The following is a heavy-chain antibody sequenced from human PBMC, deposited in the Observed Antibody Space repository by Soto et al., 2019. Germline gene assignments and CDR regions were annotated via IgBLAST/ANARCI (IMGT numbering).Heavy chain of an antibody. Sequence: QVQLVQSGAEVKKPGASVKVSCKASGYTFTSYGISWVRQAPGQGLEWMGWISPDNRNTDYAQKLQGRVTMTTDTSTNIAYMELRSLTSDDTAVYYCARDRSNSEYWGQGTLVRVSS. D-gene: IGHD6-13*01. J-gene: IGHJ4*02. CDR3: ARDRSNSEY. V-gene: IGHV1-18*01. CDR2: ISPDNRNT. CDR1: GYTFTSYG.